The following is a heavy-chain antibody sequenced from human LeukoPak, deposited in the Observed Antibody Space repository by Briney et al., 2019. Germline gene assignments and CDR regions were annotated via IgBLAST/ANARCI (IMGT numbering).Heavy chain of an antibody. Sequence: SETLSLTCAVYGGSFSGYYWGWIRQPPGKGLEWIGEINHSGSTNYNPSLKSRVTISVDTSKNQFSLKLSSVTAADTAVYYCARAVGYYSYYYYGMDVWGQGTTVTVSS. D-gene: IGHD3-22*01. CDR1: GGSFSGYY. J-gene: IGHJ6*02. CDR3: ARAVGYYSYYYYGMDV. CDR2: INHSGST. V-gene: IGHV4-34*01.